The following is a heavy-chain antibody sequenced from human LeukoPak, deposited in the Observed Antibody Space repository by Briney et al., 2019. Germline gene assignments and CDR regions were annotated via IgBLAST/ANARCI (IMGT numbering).Heavy chain of an antibody. Sequence: EASVKVSCKASGYTFTSYGISWVRQAPGQGLEWMGWISAYNGNTNCAQKLQGRVTMTTDTSTSTAYMELRSLRSDDTAVYYCARGQDTLGYCSGGSCRNYYYYYMDVWGKGTTVTVSS. CDR1: GYTFTSYG. V-gene: IGHV1-18*01. CDR2: ISAYNGNT. CDR3: ARGQDTLGYCSGGSCRNYYYYYMDV. J-gene: IGHJ6*03. D-gene: IGHD2-15*01.